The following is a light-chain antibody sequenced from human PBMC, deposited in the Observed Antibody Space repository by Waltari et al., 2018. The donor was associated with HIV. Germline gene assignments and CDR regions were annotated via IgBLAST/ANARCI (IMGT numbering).Light chain of an antibody. CDR3: HQYDAIPYT. J-gene: IGKJ2*01. CDR2: AAS. CDR1: RAISNS. Sequence: DIQMTQSPSSLSASVGDRVTFSCRASRAISNSVAWYQLKPGGAPKLLIFAASRLETGVPSRFSGSSSGTYFTLTINNLQPEDFASYFCHQYDAIPYTFGQGTNLEIK. V-gene: IGKV1-NL1*01.